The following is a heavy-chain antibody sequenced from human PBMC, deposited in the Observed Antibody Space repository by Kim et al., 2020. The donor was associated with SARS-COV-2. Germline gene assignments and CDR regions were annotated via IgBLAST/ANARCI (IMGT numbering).Heavy chain of an antibody. V-gene: IGHV3-21*01. CDR1: GFTFSSYS. CDR2: ISSSSSYI. Sequence: GGSLRLSCAASGFTFSSYSMNWVRQAPGKGLEWVSSISSSSSYIYYADSVKGRFTISRDNAKNSLYLQMNSLRAEDTAVYYCARDVEYSSSWYWVSNWFDPWGQGTLVTVSS. CDR3: ARDVEYSSSWYWVSNWFDP. D-gene: IGHD6-13*01. J-gene: IGHJ5*02.